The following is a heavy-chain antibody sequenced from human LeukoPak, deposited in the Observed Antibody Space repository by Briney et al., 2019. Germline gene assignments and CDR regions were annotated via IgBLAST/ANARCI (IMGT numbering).Heavy chain of an antibody. D-gene: IGHD5-18*01. CDR2: IRSKAYGGTT. CDR3: TREIGYSYGFDY. Sequence: GRSLRLSCTASGCTFGDYAMSWVRQAPGKGLEWVGFIRSKAYGGTTEYAASVKGRFTISRDDSKSIAYLQMNSLKTEDTAVYYCTREIGYSYGFDYWGQGTLVTVSS. V-gene: IGHV3-49*04. CDR1: GCTFGDYA. J-gene: IGHJ4*02.